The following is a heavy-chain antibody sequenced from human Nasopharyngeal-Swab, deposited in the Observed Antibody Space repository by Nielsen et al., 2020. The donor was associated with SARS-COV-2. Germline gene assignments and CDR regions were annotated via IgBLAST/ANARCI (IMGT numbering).Heavy chain of an antibody. J-gene: IGHJ6*03. CDR3: ARTIGASRGYSYGSYYMDV. V-gene: IGHV4-59*01. D-gene: IGHD5-18*01. CDR2: IYYSGST. CDR1: GGSISSYY. Sequence: SETLSLTCTVSGGSISSYYWSWIRQPPGKGLEWIGYIYYSGSTNYNPSLKSRVTISVDTSKNQFSLKLSSVTAADTAVYYCARTIGASRGYSYGSYYMDVWGKGTTVTVSS.